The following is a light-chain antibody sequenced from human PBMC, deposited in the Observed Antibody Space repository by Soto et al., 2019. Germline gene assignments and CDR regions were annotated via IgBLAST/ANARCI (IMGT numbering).Light chain of an antibody. CDR1: QSVTTQ. Sequence: IVLTQSPGTLSLSPGETATLSCRASQSVTTQLAWYQQKPGQAPRLIIHGASSRATGTPDRISGSGSGTDFTLTISRLEPEDFAVYYCQQYGGSTRTFGQGTKVDIK. CDR2: GAS. J-gene: IGKJ1*01. CDR3: QQYGGSTRT. V-gene: IGKV3-20*01.